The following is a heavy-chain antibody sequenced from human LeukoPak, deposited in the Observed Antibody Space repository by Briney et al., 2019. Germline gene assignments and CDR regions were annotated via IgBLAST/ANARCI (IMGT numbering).Heavy chain of an antibody. CDR2: ISAYNGNT. CDR3: ARGGYSYGSIPEDAFDI. Sequence: GASVKVSCKASGYTFTSYGISWVRQAPGQGLEWMGWISAYNGNTNYAQKLQGRVTMTTDTSTSTAYMELRSLRSDDTAVYYCARGGYSYGSIPEDAFDIWGQGTMVTVSS. J-gene: IGHJ3*02. CDR1: GYTFTSYG. V-gene: IGHV1-18*01. D-gene: IGHD5-18*01.